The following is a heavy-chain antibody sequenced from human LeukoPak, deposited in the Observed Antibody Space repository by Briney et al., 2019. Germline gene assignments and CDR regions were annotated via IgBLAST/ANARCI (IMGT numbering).Heavy chain of an antibody. J-gene: IGHJ5*02. CDR3: AKNPSMSLVINSTGSWAYNWFDP. Sequence: GGSLRLSCAASGFTVSSNYMSWVRQAPGKGLEWVSGIRGTGIITYYADSVKGRFTISRDNSKNTLYLQMNSLRAEDTAVYYCAKNPSMSLVINSTGSWAYNWFDPWGQGTLVTVSS. D-gene: IGHD6-13*01. CDR1: GFTVSSNY. V-gene: IGHV3-23*01. CDR2: IRGTGIIT.